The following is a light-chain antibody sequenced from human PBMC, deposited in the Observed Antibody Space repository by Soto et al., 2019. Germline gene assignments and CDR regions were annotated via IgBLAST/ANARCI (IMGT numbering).Light chain of an antibody. Sequence: QPVLTQPASVSGSPGQSITISCTGTSSDVGNFNSVSWYRQHPDKAPELMIYEVTNRPSGVSNRFSGSKSGNTASLTISGLQAEDGADYYCSSYTTSTTVVFGGGTKLTVL. CDR1: SSDVGNFNS. CDR2: EVT. V-gene: IGLV2-14*01. CDR3: SSYTTSTTVV. J-gene: IGLJ2*01.